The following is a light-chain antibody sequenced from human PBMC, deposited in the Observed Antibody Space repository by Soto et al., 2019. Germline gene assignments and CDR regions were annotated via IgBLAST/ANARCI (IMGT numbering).Light chain of an antibody. J-gene: IGKJ1*01. CDR1: QSVSSN. CDR2: GAS. V-gene: IGKV3-15*01. Sequence: EILMTQSPSTLSASPGERATISCRASQSVSSNLAWYQQKLGQAPRLLIYGASTRATGIPARFSGSGSGTEFTLTISSLQSEDFAVYYCQQYNNWWTFGQGTKVEIK. CDR3: QQYNNWWT.